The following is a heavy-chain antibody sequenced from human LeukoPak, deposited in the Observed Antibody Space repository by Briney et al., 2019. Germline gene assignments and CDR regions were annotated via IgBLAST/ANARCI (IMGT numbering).Heavy chain of an antibody. D-gene: IGHD6-13*01. Sequence: PGGSLRLSCAASGFTFSSYGMHWVRQAPGKGLEWVAFIRYDGSNKYYADSVKGRFTISRDNSKNTLYLQMNSLRAEDTAVYYCAKDIEGVAAAGTWHYFDYWGQGTLVTVSS. CDR2: IRYDGSNK. CDR3: AKDIEGVAAAGTWHYFDY. J-gene: IGHJ4*02. CDR1: GFTFSSYG. V-gene: IGHV3-30*02.